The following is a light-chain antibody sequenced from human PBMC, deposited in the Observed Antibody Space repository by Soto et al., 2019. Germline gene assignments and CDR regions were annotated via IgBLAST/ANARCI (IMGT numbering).Light chain of an antibody. CDR3: QQYNNWLT. J-gene: IGKJ3*01. CDR1: QSISRN. Sequence: EIVMTQSPATLSVSQGERATLSCRASQSISRNLAWYQQKPGQAPRLLIYGASTRATGIPARFSGSGSGTEFTLTISSLQSEDFAVYYCQQYNNWLTFGPGTKVDI. CDR2: GAS. V-gene: IGKV3-15*01.